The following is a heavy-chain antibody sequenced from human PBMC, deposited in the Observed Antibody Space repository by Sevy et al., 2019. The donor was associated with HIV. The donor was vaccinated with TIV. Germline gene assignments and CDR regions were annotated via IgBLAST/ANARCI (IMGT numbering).Heavy chain of an antibody. CDR2: IDQDGGEK. Sequence: GGSLRLSCAASGFTFTNYYMSWVRQAPGKGLEWVANIDQDGGEKYYVDSVKGRFTISRDNARNSLFLQMNSLRAKDTAVYYCARARYYDILTGQNYYYYMDVWGKGTTVTVSS. CDR3: ARARYYDILTGQNYYYYMDV. D-gene: IGHD3-9*01. J-gene: IGHJ6*03. V-gene: IGHV3-7*01. CDR1: GFTFTNYY.